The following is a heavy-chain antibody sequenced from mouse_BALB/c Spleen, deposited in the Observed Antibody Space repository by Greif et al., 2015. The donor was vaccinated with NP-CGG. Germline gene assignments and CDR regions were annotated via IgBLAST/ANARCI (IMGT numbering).Heavy chain of an antibody. CDR1: GFTFSSYG. D-gene: IGHD1-1*01. V-gene: IGHV5-6*01. CDR3: ACHYEFAY. Sequence: EVQLVDSRGDLVKPGGSLKLSCAASGFTFSSYGMSWVRQTPDKRLEWVATISSGGSYTYYPDSAKGRFTISRDNAENPLYLQMSSLKSEDTAKYYCACHYEFAYWCQGTLLTVSA. CDR2: ISSGGSYT. J-gene: IGHJ3*01.